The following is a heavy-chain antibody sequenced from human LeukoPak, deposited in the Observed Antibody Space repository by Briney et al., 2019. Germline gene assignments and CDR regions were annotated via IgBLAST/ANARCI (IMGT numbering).Heavy chain of an antibody. Sequence: GGSLRLSCAASGFTFSSYEMNWVRQAPGKGLEWVSSISSSSSYIYYADSVKGRFTISRDNAKNSLYLQMNSLRAEDTAVYYCAKVGQTLAYVGYDFWSGYDPHFDYWGQGTLVTVSS. V-gene: IGHV3-21*04. CDR3: AKVGQTLAYVGYDFWSGYDPHFDY. D-gene: IGHD3-3*01. CDR2: ISSSSSYI. J-gene: IGHJ4*02. CDR1: GFTFSSYE.